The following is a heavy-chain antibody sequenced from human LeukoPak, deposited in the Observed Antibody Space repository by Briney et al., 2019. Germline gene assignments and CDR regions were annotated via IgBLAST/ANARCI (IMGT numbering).Heavy chain of an antibody. CDR1: GFTFSSYS. CDR2: ISSSSSYI. Sequence: PGGSLRLSCAASGFTFSSYSMNWVRQAPGKGLEWVSSISSSSSYIYYADSVKGRFTISRDNAKNSLYLQMNSLRAEDTAVYYCARAEYYYDSSGYYWGQGTLVTVSS. V-gene: IGHV3-21*01. CDR3: ARAEYYYDSSGYY. D-gene: IGHD3-22*01. J-gene: IGHJ4*02.